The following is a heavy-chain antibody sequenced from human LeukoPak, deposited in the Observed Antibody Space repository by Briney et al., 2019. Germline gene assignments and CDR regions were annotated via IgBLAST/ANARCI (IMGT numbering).Heavy chain of an antibody. J-gene: IGHJ4*02. CDR3: AGYDFLTGNRFDF. Sequence: SETLSLTCTVSGGSISSSSYYWGWIRQPPGKGLEWIGSIYYSGSTYYNPSLKSRVTISVDTSKNQFSLKLSSVIAADTAVYYGAGYDFLTGNRFDFWGQGNLVTVSS. CDR1: GGSISSSSYY. D-gene: IGHD3-9*01. CDR2: IYYSGST. V-gene: IGHV4-39*01.